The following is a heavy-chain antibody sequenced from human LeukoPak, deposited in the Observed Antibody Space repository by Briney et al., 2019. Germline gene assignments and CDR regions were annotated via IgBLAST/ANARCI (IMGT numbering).Heavy chain of an antibody. D-gene: IGHD1-1*01. CDR1: GGSISSSSYY. V-gene: IGHV4-39*07. Sequence: SETLSLTCTVSGGSISSSSYYWGWIRQPPGKGLEWIGSIYTSGSTNYNPSLKSRVTMSVDTSKNQFSLKLSSVTAADTAVYYCARDHWNYVGYWGQGTLVTVSS. CDR3: ARDHWNYVGY. J-gene: IGHJ4*02. CDR2: IYTSGST.